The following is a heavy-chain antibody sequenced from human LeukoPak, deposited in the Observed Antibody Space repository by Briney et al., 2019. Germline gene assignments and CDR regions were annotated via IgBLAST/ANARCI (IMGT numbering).Heavy chain of an antibody. Sequence: GASVKVSCKASGYTFTGYYIHWVRQAPGQGLEWMGWINPKSGGTNYTQKFQGRVTMTRDTSISTAYMELSRLRSDDTAVYYCATNWFDPWGQGTLVTVSS. J-gene: IGHJ5*02. CDR3: ATNWFDP. CDR1: GYTFTGYY. CDR2: INPKSGGT. V-gene: IGHV1-2*02.